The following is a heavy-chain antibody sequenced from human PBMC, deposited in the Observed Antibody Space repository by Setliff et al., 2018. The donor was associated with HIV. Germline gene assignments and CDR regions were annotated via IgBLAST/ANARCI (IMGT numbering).Heavy chain of an antibody. D-gene: IGHD2-15*01. Sequence: GASVKVSCKASGYTFTGYYMHWVRQAPGQGLEWMGWINPNSGGTNYAQEFQGRVTMTRDTSISTAYLELSSLTSDDTAVYYCARVLAGLNWFDPWGQGTLVTVSS. CDR3: ARVLAGLNWFDP. V-gene: IGHV1-2*02. CDR1: GYTFTGYY. J-gene: IGHJ5*02. CDR2: INPNSGGT.